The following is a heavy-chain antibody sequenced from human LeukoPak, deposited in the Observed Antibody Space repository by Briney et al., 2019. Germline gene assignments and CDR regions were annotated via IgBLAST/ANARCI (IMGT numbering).Heavy chain of an antibody. V-gene: IGHV1-18*01. J-gene: IGHJ4*02. D-gene: IGHD6-13*01. CDR1: GYTFTSYG. CDR2: ISAYNDNT. Sequence: ASVKVSCKASGYTFTSYGISWVRQAPGQGLEWMGWISAYNDNTNYAQKFQGRVTMTRDTSISTAYMELSRLRSDDTAVYYCARGRDVYSSSWYSNFDYWGQGTLVTVSS. CDR3: ARGRDVYSSSWYSNFDY.